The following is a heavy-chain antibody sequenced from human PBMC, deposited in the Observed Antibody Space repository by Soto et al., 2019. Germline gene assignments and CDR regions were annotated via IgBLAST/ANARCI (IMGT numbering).Heavy chain of an antibody. V-gene: IGHV1-69*13. J-gene: IGHJ5*02. D-gene: IGHD3-3*01. CDR2: IIPIFGTA. CDR3: AKDFFDTIFGVVTLYNWFDP. Sequence: GASVKVSCKASGGTFSSYAISWVRQAPGQGLEWMGGIIPIFGTANYAQKFQGRVTITADESTSTAYMELSSLRSEDTAVYYCAKDFFDTIFGVVTLYNWFDPWGQGTLVTVSS. CDR1: GGTFSSYA.